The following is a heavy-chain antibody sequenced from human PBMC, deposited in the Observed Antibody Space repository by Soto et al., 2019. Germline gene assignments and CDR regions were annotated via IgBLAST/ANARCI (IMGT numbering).Heavy chain of an antibody. Sequence: DLEWIGYIYHSGSTYYNPSLKSRVTISVDRSKNQFSLKLSSVTAADTAVYYCTAYRSTVTTNYDYWGQGTLVTVSA. V-gene: IGHV4-30-2*01. CDR2: IYHSGST. J-gene: IGHJ4*02. D-gene: IGHD4-17*01. CDR3: TAYRSTVTTNYDY.